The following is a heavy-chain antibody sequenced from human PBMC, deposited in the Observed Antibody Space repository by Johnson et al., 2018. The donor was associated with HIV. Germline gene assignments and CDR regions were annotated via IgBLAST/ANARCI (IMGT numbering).Heavy chain of an antibody. CDR1: GFTFSSYA. CDR3: AKGVTIFGVDIHDGFDM. CDR2: IPFDGSNI. Sequence: QMQLVESGGGVVQPGRSLRLSCAASGFTFSSYAMHWVRQAPGKGLEWVAVIPFDGSNIKYANSVKGRLTISRDNSKNTLYLQLDNLRPEDTAVYYCAKGVTIFGVDIHDGFDMWGQGTMVTVSS. J-gene: IGHJ3*02. D-gene: IGHD3-3*01. V-gene: IGHV3-30*04.